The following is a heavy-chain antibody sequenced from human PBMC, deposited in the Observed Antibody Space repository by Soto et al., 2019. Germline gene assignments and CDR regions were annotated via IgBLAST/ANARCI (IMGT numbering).Heavy chain of an antibody. CDR2: MNPNSGNT. D-gene: IGHD6-19*01. J-gene: IGHJ5*02. CDR1: GYTFTSYD. Sequence: VASVKVSCKASGYTFTSYDINWVRQATGQGLEWMGWMNPNSGNTGYAQKFQGRVTMTRNTSISTAYMELSSLRSEDTAVYYCARDTRSSWYGWFDTWGQGTLVTVSS. CDR3: ARDTRSSWYGWFDT. V-gene: IGHV1-8*01.